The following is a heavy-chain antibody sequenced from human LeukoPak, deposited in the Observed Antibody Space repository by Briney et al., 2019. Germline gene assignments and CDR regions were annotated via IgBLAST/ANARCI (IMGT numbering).Heavy chain of an antibody. CDR1: GYIFTYYW. J-gene: IGHJ4*02. D-gene: IGHD3-16*02. V-gene: IGHV5-51*01. CDR3: ARRGGGYPPRYFDY. CDR2: IYPGDSDT. Sequence: HVESLKISCKVSGYIFTYYWIGWVRQMPGKGLEWMGIIYPGDSDTRYSPSFQGQVIISADKSISTAYLQWSSLKASDTAMYYCARRGGGYPPRYFDYWGQGTLVTVSS.